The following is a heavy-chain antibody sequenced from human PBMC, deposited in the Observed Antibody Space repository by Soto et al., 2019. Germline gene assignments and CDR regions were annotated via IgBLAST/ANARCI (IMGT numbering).Heavy chain of an antibody. Sequence: SETLSLTCAVSGGSISSSNWWSWVRQPPGKGLEWIGEIYHSGSTNYNPSLKSRVTISVDKSKNQFSLKLSSVTAADTAVYYCARAGPGIAAAGSGFFDYWGQGTLVTVSS. CDR1: GGSISSSNW. D-gene: IGHD6-13*01. CDR2: IYHSGST. CDR3: ARAGPGIAAAGSGFFDY. V-gene: IGHV4-4*02. J-gene: IGHJ4*02.